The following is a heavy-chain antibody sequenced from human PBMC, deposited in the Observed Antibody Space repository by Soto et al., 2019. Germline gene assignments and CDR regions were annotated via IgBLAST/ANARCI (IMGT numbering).Heavy chain of an antibody. J-gene: IGHJ4*01. CDR2: ISYDGSNK. V-gene: IGHV3-30-3*01. D-gene: IGHD6-19*01. CDR1: GFTFSSYA. Sequence: GGSLRLSCAASGFTFSSYAMHWVRQAPGKGLEWVAVISYDGSNKYYADSVKGRFTISRDNSKNTLYLQMNSLRAEDTAVYYCAREGYSSGWVDYWGQGTLVTVSS. CDR3: AREGYSSGWVDY.